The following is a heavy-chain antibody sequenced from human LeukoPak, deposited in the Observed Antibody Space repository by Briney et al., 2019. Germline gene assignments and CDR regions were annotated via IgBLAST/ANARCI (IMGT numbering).Heavy chain of an antibody. Sequence: PRASVKVSCKASGYTFTGYYMHWVRQAPGQGLEWMGWINPNSGGTNYAQKFQGRVTMTRDTSISTAYMELSRLRSDDTAVYYCARSPIRTTVTKPFDYWGQGTLVTVSS. CDR1: GYTFTGYY. D-gene: IGHD4-17*01. V-gene: IGHV1-2*02. CDR2: INPNSGGT. J-gene: IGHJ4*02. CDR3: ARSPIRTTVTKPFDY.